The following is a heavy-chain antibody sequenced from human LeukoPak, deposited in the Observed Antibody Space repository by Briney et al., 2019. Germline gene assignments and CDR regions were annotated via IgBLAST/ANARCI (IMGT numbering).Heavy chain of an antibody. J-gene: IGHJ3*02. CDR2: IYHSGST. V-gene: IGHV4-30-2*01. CDR1: GGSISSGGYY. Sequence: SETLSLTCTVSGGSISSGGYYWSWIRQPPGKGLEWIGYIYHSGSTYYNPSLKSRVTISVDRSKNQFSLKLSSVTAADTAVYYCARGWLEYSIQDAFDIWGQGTMVTVSS. D-gene: IGHD6-6*01. CDR3: ARGWLEYSIQDAFDI.